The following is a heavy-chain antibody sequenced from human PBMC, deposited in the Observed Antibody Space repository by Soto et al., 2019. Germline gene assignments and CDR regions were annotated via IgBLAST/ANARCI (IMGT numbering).Heavy chain of an antibody. D-gene: IGHD2-15*01. CDR3: ARDYIETGPGMDV. J-gene: IGHJ6*02. V-gene: IGHV1-2*04. CDR2: INPNSGGT. CDR1: GYTFTGYY. Sequence: ASVKVSCKASGYTFTGYYMHWVRQAPGQGLEWMGWINPNSGGTNYAQKFQGWVTMTRDTSISTAYMELSRLRSDDTAVYYCARDYIETGPGMDVWGQGTTVTVSS.